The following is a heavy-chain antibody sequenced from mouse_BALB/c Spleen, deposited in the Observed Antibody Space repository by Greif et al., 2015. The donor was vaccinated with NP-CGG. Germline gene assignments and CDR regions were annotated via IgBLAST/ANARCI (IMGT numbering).Heavy chain of an antibody. D-gene: IGHD2-4*01. Sequence: EVKLVESGGGLVQPGGSRKLSCAASGFTFSSFGMHWVRQAPEKGLEWVAYISSGSSTIYYADTVKGRFTISRDNPKNTLFLQMTSLRSEDTAMYYCARGDYVFAYWGQGTLVTVSA. CDR1: GFTFSSFG. CDR3: ARGDYVFAY. J-gene: IGHJ3*01. V-gene: IGHV5-17*02. CDR2: ISSGSSTI.